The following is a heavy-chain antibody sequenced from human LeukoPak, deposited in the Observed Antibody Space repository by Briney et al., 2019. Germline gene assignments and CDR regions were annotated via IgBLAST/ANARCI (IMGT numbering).Heavy chain of an antibody. D-gene: IGHD3-10*01. Sequence: PGGSLRLSCAASGFTFSNYAMTWVRQAPGKGLEWVSTISGSGGSTYYADSVKGRFTISRDNSKNTLYLQMNSLRAEDTAVYYCAEPVRGGIFDYWGQGTLVTVSS. J-gene: IGHJ4*02. CDR1: GFTFSNYA. V-gene: IGHV3-23*01. CDR2: ISGSGGST. CDR3: AEPVRGGIFDY.